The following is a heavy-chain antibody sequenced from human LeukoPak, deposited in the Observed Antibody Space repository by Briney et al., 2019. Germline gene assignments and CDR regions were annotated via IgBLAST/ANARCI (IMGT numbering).Heavy chain of an antibody. V-gene: IGHV4-38-2*02. CDR2: IYHSGST. D-gene: IGHD6-13*01. Sequence: PSETLSLTCTVSGYSISSGYYWGWIRQPPGKGLEWIGSIYHSGSTYYNPSLKSRVTISVDTSKNQFSLKLSSVTAADTAVYYCARVNTVGIAAAGTARFDYWGQGTLVTVSS. CDR1: GYSISSGYY. J-gene: IGHJ4*02. CDR3: ARVNTVGIAAAGTARFDY.